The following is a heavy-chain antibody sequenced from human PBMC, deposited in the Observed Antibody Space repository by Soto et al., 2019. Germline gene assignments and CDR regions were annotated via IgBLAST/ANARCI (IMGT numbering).Heavy chain of an antibody. Sequence: QVQLQQWGAGLLKPSETLSLTCAVYGGSFSGYYWSWIRQPPGKGLEWIGEINHSGSTNYNPSLKSRVTISVDTSKNQFSLKLSSVTAADTAVYYCARRISITMIVVSSKPSLNWFDPWGQGTLVTVSS. CDR2: INHSGST. V-gene: IGHV4-34*01. CDR1: GGSFSGYY. CDR3: ARRISITMIVVSSKPSLNWFDP. J-gene: IGHJ5*02. D-gene: IGHD3-22*01.